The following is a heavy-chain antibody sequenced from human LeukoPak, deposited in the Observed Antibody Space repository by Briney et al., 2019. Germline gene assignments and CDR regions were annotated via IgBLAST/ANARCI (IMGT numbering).Heavy chain of an antibody. Sequence: SETLSLTCAVYGGSFSGYYWSWIRQPPGEGLEWIGEINHSGSTNYNPSLKSRVTISVDTSKNQFSLKLSSVTAADTAVYYCARERYFDWFDYWGQGTLVTVSS. CDR1: GGSFSGYY. CDR3: ARERYFDWFDY. V-gene: IGHV4-34*01. D-gene: IGHD3-9*01. J-gene: IGHJ4*02. CDR2: INHSGST.